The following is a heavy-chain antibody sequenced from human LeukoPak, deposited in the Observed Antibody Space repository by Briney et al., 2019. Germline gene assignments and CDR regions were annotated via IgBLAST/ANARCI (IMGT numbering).Heavy chain of an antibody. CDR3: ARASPYCSGGSCYSAAFDI. J-gene: IGHJ3*02. CDR2: IGTAGDT. D-gene: IGHD2-15*01. CDR1: GFTFSSYD. Sequence: PGGSLRLSCAASGFTFSSYDMHWVRQATGKGLEWVSAIGTAGDTYYPGSVKGRFTISRENAKNSLYLQMNSLRAGDTAVYYCARASPYCSGGSCYSAAFDIWGQGTMVTVSS. V-gene: IGHV3-13*01.